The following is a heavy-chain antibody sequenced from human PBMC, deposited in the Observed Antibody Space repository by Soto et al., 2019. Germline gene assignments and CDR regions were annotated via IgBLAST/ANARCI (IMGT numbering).Heavy chain of an antibody. CDR3: ARLPLAAATGWYFDL. CDR1: GFTFSNYE. V-gene: IGHV3-48*03. CDR2: FSSGGGSK. Sequence: EVQLVESGGGLVRPGGSLRLSCVGSGFTFSNYEMTWVRQAPGKGPQWVSYFSSGGGSKYFAAPVKGRVSISGDNTKNSLFLDMNNLRGEHTALYDCARLPLAAATGWYFDLGGRCTLVTVSS. D-gene: IGHD6-19*01. J-gene: IGHJ2*01.